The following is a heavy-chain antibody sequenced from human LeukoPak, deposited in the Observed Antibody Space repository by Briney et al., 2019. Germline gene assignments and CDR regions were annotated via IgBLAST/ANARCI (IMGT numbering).Heavy chain of an antibody. D-gene: IGHD3-3*01. CDR1: GGSVRSRGYY. J-gene: IGHJ4*02. V-gene: IGHV4-61*08. Sequence: PSETLSLTCTVSGGSVRSRGYYWSWIRQPPGKGLEWIVYIYYSGSTNYNPSLKSRVTISVDTSKNQFSLKLSSVTAADTAVYYCARVRHYDFWSGYYKYYFDYWGQGTLVTVSS. CDR3: ARVRHYDFWSGYYKYYFDY. CDR2: IYYSGST.